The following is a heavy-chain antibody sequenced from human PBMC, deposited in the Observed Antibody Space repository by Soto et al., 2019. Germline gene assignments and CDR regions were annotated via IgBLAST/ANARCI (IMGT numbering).Heavy chain of an antibody. V-gene: IGHV3-23*01. CDR1: GFTFSSYA. J-gene: IGHJ4*02. Sequence: EVPLLESGGGLVQPGGSLRLSCAASGFTFSSYAMSWVRQAPGTGLEWVSAISGSCGSTYYADSVKGRFTISRDNSKNTLYLQMNSLRAEDTALYYCAKERDYNFWSGYSYYFDYWGQVTLVTVSS. D-gene: IGHD3-3*01. CDR3: AKERDYNFWSGYSYYFDY. CDR2: ISGSCGST.